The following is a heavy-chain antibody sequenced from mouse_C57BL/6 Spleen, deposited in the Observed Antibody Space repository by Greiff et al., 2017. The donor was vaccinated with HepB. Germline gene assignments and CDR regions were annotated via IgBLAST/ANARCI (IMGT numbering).Heavy chain of an antibody. CDR2: IYPGNSDT. V-gene: IGHV1-5*01. CDR1: GYTFTSYW. J-gene: IGHJ1*03. Sequence: EVQLQQSGTVLARPGASVKMSCKTSGYTFTSYWMHWVKQRPGQGLEWIGAIYPGNSDTSYNQKFKGKAKLTAVTSASTAYMELSSLTNEDSAVYYCTRQTYYDYDGPHWYFDVWGTGTTVTVSS. D-gene: IGHD2-4*01. CDR3: TRQTYYDYDGPHWYFDV.